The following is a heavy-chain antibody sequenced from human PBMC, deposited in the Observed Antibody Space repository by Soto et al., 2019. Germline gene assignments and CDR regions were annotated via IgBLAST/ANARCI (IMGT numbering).Heavy chain of an antibody. CDR2: FSGSGDNT. D-gene: IGHD3-9*01. CDR1: GFTFSSYA. J-gene: IGHJ6*02. Sequence: GGSLRLSCAASGFTFSSYAMSWVRQAPGKGLEWVSSFSGSGDNTDYADSVKGRFTISRDNSKNTLYMQMNSLRAEDTAVYYCAKDRYDILTGYPIQYGMDAWGQGTTVTVSS. V-gene: IGHV3-23*01. CDR3: AKDRYDILTGYPIQYGMDA.